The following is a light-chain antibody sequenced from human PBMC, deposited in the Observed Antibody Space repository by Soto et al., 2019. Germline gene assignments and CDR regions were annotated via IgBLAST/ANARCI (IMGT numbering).Light chain of an antibody. CDR1: QTVSSY. CDR3: QQYSKWPLT. V-gene: IGKV3-15*01. J-gene: IGKJ4*01. CDR2: SAS. Sequence: EIVLTQSPATLSVSPGERATLSCRASQTVSSYLAWYQQKPGQAPRLLIYSASTRATGIPARFSGSGSGTEFILTISSLQSEDFAVYSCQQYSKWPLTFGGGTKV.